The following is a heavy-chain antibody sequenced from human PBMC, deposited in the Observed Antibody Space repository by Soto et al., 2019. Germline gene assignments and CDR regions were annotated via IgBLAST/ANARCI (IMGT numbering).Heavy chain of an antibody. CDR2: IYYSGST. Sequence: PSETLSLTCTFSGCSISSGGYYWSWIRQHPGKGLEWIGYIYYSGSTYYNPSLKSRVTISVDTSKNQFSLKLSSVTAADTAIYYCARDSPITMVGPVQNWFDPWGQGTLVTVSS. D-gene: IGHD3-10*01. CDR3: ARDSPITMVGPVQNWFDP. J-gene: IGHJ5*02. V-gene: IGHV4-31*03. CDR1: GCSISSGGYY.